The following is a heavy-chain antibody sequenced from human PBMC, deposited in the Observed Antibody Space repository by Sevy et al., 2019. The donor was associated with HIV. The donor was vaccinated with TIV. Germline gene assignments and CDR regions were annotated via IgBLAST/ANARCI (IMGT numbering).Heavy chain of an antibody. V-gene: IGHV3-30-3*01. CDR1: GFTFSSYA. CDR3: ARDALTRSGMDV. CDR2: ISYDGSNK. D-gene: IGHD2-15*01. Sequence: GGSLRLSRAASGFTFSSYAMHWVRQAPGKGLEWVAVISYDGSNKYYADSVKGRFTISRDNSKNTLYLQMNSLRAEDTAVYYCARDALTRSGMDVWGQGTTVTVSS. J-gene: IGHJ6*02.